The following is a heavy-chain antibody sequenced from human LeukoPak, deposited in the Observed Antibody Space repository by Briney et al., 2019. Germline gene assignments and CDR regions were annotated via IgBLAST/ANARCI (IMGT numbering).Heavy chain of an antibody. Sequence: AGESLKISCKGSGYSFTSYWIGWVRQMPGKGLEWMGIIYPGDSDTRYSPSFQGQVTISADKSISTAYLQWSSLKASDTAMYYCASGRGAAHRYYYMDVWGRGTTVTVSS. D-gene: IGHD6-6*01. J-gene: IGHJ6*03. CDR3: ASGRGAAHRYYYMDV. V-gene: IGHV5-51*01. CDR2: IYPGDSDT. CDR1: GYSFTSYW.